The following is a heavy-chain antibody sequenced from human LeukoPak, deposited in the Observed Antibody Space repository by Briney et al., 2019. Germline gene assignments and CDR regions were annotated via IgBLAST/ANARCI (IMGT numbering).Heavy chain of an antibody. J-gene: IGHJ4*02. CDR2: INPYSGGT. Sequence: ASVKVSCKASGYRFIDYYIHWVRQAPGQGLEWMGWINPYSGGTNYAQKFQGRVTMTRDTSISTAYMELSRLRSDDTAVYYCARGPHWDPHFDYWGQGTLVTVSS. CDR3: ARGPHWDPHFDY. CDR1: GYRFIDYY. D-gene: IGHD7-27*01. V-gene: IGHV1-2*02.